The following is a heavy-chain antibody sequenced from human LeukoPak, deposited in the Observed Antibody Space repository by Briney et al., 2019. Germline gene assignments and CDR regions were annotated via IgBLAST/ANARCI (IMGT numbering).Heavy chain of an antibody. J-gene: IGHJ4*02. CDR3: ARFEDGSSWPWPGLDY. CDR1: GYTFTSYA. V-gene: IGHV1-3*01. CDR2: INAGNGNT. D-gene: IGHD6-13*01. Sequence: GASVKVSCKASGYTFTSYAMHWVRQAPGQRLEWMGWINAGNGNTKYSQKFQGRVTMTTDTATSTVYMELRSLRTDDTAIYYCARFEDGSSWPWPGLDYWGQGTLVTVSS.